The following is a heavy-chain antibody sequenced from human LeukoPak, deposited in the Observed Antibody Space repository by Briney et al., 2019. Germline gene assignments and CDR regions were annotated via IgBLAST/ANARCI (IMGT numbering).Heavy chain of an antibody. CDR3: ATSRPKTYYYDSSGYRRQYFQH. D-gene: IGHD3-22*01. Sequence: SETLSLTCAVYGGSFSGYYWSRIRQPPGKGLEWIGEINHSGSTNYNPSLKSRVTISVDTSKNQFSLKLSSVTAADTAVYYCATSRPKTYYYDSSGYRRQYFQHWGQGTLVTVSS. CDR1: GGSFSGYY. V-gene: IGHV4-34*01. J-gene: IGHJ1*01. CDR2: INHSGST.